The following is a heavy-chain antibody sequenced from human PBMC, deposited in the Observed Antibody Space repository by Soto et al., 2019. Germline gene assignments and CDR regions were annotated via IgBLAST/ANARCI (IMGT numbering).Heavy chain of an antibody. Sequence: PGGSLRLSCAASGFTFSSYEMNWVRQAPGKGLEWVSYISSSGSTIYYADSVKDRFTISRDNAKNSLYLQMNSLRAEDTAVYYCARQEQLGPLDYWGQGTLVTVSS. J-gene: IGHJ4*02. D-gene: IGHD6-6*01. V-gene: IGHV3-48*03. CDR2: ISSSGSTI. CDR3: ARQEQLGPLDY. CDR1: GFTFSSYE.